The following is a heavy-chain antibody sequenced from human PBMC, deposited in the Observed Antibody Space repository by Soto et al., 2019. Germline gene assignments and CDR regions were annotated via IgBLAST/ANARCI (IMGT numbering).Heavy chain of an antibody. CDR2: ISTNGGST. V-gene: IGHV3-64D*06. CDR3: VKGEYYYDSSGYYPFDY. D-gene: IGHD3-22*01. CDR1: GFTFSSYA. J-gene: IGHJ4*02. Sequence: HPGGSLRLSCSASGFTFSSYAMHWVRQAPGKGLEYVSSISTNGGSTHYADTVKGRFTISRNNSKNTQFLQMSSLIADDTAVYYCVKGEYYYDSSGYYPFDYWGQGT.